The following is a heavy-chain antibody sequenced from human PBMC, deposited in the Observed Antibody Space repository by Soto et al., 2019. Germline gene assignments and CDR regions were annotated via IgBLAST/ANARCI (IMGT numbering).Heavy chain of an antibody. CDR3: APGDDILTGYYSGNWFDP. CDR1: GGTFSSYT. D-gene: IGHD3-9*01. CDR2: IIPILGIA. Sequence: GASVKVSCKACGGTFSSYTISWVRQAPGQGLEWMGRIIPILGIANYAQKFQGRVTITADKSTSTAYMELSSLRSEDTAVYYCAPGDDILTGYYSGNWFDPWGQGTLVTVSS. J-gene: IGHJ5*02. V-gene: IGHV1-69*02.